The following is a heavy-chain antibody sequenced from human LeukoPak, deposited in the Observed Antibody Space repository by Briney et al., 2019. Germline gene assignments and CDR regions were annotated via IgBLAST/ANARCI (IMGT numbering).Heavy chain of an antibody. V-gene: IGHV3-23*01. Sequence: PGGTLRLSCAASGFTFSSNGMSWVRQAPGKGLEWVPAISGSGGSTYYADSVKGRFTISRDNAKNSLYLQMDSLRAEDTAVYYCARDLMGIAYRGAFYYWGQGTLVTVSS. CDR3: ARDLMGIAYRGAFYY. CDR1: GFTFSSNG. D-gene: IGHD6-13*01. J-gene: IGHJ4*02. CDR2: ISGSGGST.